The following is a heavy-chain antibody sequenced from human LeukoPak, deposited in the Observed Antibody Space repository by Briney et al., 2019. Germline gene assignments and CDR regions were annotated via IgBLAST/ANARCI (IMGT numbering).Heavy chain of an antibody. D-gene: IGHD6-19*01. J-gene: IGHJ4*02. V-gene: IGHV4-38-2*01. CDR1: GYSLTSGYY. Sequence: SETLSLTCAVSGYSLTSGYYWGWVRQPPGKGLEWIGSIYHSGSTYYNPSLRSRVTISVDTSKNQFSLKLNSVTAADTAVYSCARGAVAVPFDYWGQGTLVTVSS. CDR3: ARGAVAVPFDY. CDR2: IYHSGST.